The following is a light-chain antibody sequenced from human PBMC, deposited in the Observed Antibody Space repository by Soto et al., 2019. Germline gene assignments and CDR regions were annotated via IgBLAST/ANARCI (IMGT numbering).Light chain of an antibody. J-gene: IGKJ2*01. CDR2: GAS. CDR3: QQYGRSPLMYT. CDR1: QSVTSNF. Sequence: EIVLTQSPATLSLSPGERATLSCRASQSVTSNFLAWYQQKPGQAPRLLIYGASTRAAGGPDRFSGSGSGTDFTLTITRLEPEDFAVYYCQQYGRSPLMYTFGQGTKLGVK. V-gene: IGKV3-20*01.